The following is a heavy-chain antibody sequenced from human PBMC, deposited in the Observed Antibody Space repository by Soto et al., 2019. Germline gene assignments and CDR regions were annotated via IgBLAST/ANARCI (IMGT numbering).Heavy chain of an antibody. CDR1: GGSFSGYY. CDR2: INHSGST. D-gene: IGHD3-3*01. J-gene: IGHJ6*02. Sequence: SETLSLTCAVYGGSFSGYYWSWIRQPPGKGLEWIGEINHSGSTNYNPSLKSRVTISVDTSKNQFSLKLSSVTAADTAVYYCARSCRITIFGVVIRYIYYGMDVWGQGTTVTGSS. CDR3: ARSCRITIFGVVIRYIYYGMDV. V-gene: IGHV4-34*01.